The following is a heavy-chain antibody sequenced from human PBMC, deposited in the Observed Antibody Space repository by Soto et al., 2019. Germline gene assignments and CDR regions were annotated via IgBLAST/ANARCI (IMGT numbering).Heavy chain of an antibody. Sequence: GGSLRLSCAASGFTFGDYWMNWVRQAPGKGLTWVANINQDGSEKSYVYSVKGRFTNSRDNAKNSLNLQMSSLSAEDTAVYYCAREYYNNSGSHSDYWGQGTLVTVSS. CDR3: AREYYNNSGSHSDY. CDR2: INQDGSEK. V-gene: IGHV3-7*05. CDR1: GFTFGDYW. J-gene: IGHJ4*02. D-gene: IGHD3-22*01.